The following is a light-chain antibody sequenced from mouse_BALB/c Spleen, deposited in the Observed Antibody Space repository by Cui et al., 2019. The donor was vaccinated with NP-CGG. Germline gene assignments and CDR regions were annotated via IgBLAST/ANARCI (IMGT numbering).Light chain of an antibody. CDR2: GTH. V-gene: IGLV1*01. CDR3: ALWYSNHWI. J-gene: IGLJ1*01. CDR1: TGAITTNNY. Sequence: QAVVTQESTLTTSPGETVTLTCRSSTGAITTNNYANWVQEKPDHLFTGLIGGTHNRAPGVPARFSGSLIGDKAALTITGAQTEDDAIYFCALWYSNHWIFGGGTTLTVL.